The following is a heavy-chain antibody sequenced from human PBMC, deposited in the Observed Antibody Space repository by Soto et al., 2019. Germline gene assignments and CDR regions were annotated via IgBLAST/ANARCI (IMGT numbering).Heavy chain of an antibody. J-gene: IGHJ4*02. CDR3: VRDSHGDY. CDR1: GCTFSNYW. Sequence: EVQLGESGGGLVQPGGSLRLSCAGSGCTFSNYWMHWVRQAPGKGLEWVSRIDHDGPTDYADSVRGRFTISRDNAENTLYLQMNSLRPEDTAVYYCVRDSHGDYWGQGTLVTVSS. V-gene: IGHV3-74*01. CDR2: IDHDGPT.